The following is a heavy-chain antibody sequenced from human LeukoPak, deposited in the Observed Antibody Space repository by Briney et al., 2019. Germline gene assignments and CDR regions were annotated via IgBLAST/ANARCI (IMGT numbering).Heavy chain of an antibody. J-gene: IGHJ4*02. D-gene: IGHD6-13*01. CDR1: GSSIRSYY. Sequence: PSETLSLTCTVSGSSIRSYYWSCIRQPPGKGLEWIGYIDYSGSTYHNPSLKSRVTISIDTSKNQFSLKLSSVTAADTAVYYCARQGSSSWLYYFDYWGQGVLVTVSS. CDR2: IDYSGST. CDR3: ARQGSSSWLYYFDY. V-gene: IGHV4-59*08.